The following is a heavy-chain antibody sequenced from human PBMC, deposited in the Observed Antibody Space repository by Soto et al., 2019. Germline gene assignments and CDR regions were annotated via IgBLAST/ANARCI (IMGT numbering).Heavy chain of an antibody. V-gene: IGHV3-53*01. D-gene: IGHD6-13*01. J-gene: IGHJ2*01. CDR3: ARDRYSSSWYWYFDL. CDR2: IYSGGST. CDR1: GFTVSSNY. Sequence: GESLKISCAASGFTVSSNYMSWVRQAPGKGLEWVSVIYSGGSTYYADSVKGRFTISRDNSKNTLYLQMNSLRAEDTAVYYCARDRYSSSWYWYFDLWGRGTLVTVSS.